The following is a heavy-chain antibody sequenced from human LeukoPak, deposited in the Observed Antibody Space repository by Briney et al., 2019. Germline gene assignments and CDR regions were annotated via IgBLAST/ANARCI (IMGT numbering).Heavy chain of an antibody. CDR1: GFTFSGFA. J-gene: IGHJ6*01. CDR2: ISGSGDNT. Sequence: GGSLRLSCAASGFTFSGFAMSWVRRTPGKGLEWGSGISGSGDNTLYAASVKGRFTISRDNSKTTLYMEMNRLRAEDTAIYYCAKMKGHPIQKYYMDVWGQGTTVTVSS. V-gene: IGHV3-23*01. D-gene: IGHD2/OR15-2a*01. CDR3: AKMKGHPIQKYYMDV.